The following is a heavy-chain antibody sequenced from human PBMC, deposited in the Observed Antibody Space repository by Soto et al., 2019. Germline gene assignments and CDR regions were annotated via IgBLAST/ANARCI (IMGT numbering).Heavy chain of an antibody. CDR2: INHSGST. CDR1: GESFSGYY. V-gene: IGHV4-34*01. Sequence: SETLSLTCAVYGESFSGYYWSWIRQPPGKGLGWIGEINHSGSTNYNPSLTSRVTRSVDTFKNQFSLRLSPITAADTSVYYCACDVTPQLVHGRGQYYYQMDVWGQGTTVTVSS. CDR3: ACDVTPQLVHGRGQYYYQMDV. D-gene: IGHD6-6*01. J-gene: IGHJ6*02.